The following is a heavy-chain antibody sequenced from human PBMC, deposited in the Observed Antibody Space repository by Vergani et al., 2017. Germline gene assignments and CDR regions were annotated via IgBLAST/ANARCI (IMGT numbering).Heavy chain of an antibody. CDR1: GFTFSSYS. Sequence: EVQLVESGGGLVKPGGSLRLSCAASGFTFSSYSMNWVRQAPGKGLEWVAYISSSSSYIYYADSVKGRITMSRANAKNSLSLHMNSRRAEDTAVYDCARGHGAADHDNYYYYGMDDWGQGTTVTVSS. J-gene: IGHJ6*02. V-gene: IGHV3-21*05. D-gene: IGHD6-13*01. CDR2: ISSSSSYI. CDR3: ARGHGAADHDNYYYYGMDD.